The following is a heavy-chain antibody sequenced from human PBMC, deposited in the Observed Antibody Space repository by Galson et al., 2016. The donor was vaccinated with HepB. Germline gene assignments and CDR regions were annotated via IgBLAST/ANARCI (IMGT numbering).Heavy chain of an antibody. D-gene: IGHD6-19*01. CDR1: AFTFRSFW. J-gene: IGHJ4*02. V-gene: IGHV3-7*03. CDR2: IKQDETEK. Sequence: SLRLSCAASAFTFRSFWMSWVRQAPGKGLEWVANIKQDETEKYYMDSVKGRFTISRDNAKNSLYLQMNSLRADDTAVYYCARDRGYSGWSYFDYWGQGTLVTVSS. CDR3: ARDRGYSGWSYFDY.